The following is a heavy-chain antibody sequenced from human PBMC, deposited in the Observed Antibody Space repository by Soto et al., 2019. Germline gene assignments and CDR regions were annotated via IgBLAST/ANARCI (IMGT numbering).Heavy chain of an antibody. D-gene: IGHD6-19*01. CDR3: ARAAYSSGWYFDH. V-gene: IGHV1-69*02. Sequence: SSKASGGTFSIYTISWVRQPPGQGLEWMGRIIPILGIANYAQKFQGRVTIAADKSTSTAYMELSSLRSEDTAVYYCARAAYSSGWYFDHWGQGTLVTVSS. CDR2: IIPILGIA. J-gene: IGHJ4*02. CDR1: GGTFSIYT.